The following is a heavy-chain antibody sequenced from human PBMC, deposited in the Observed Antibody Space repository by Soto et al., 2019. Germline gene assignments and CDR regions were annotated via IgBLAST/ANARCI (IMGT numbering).Heavy chain of an antibody. Sequence: SVKVSCKASGGTFSSYAISWVRQAPGQGLEWMGGIIPIFGTANYAQKFQGRVTITADESTSTAYMELSSLRSEDTAVYYCARSRSPIFGVAKPNYYYYYGMDVWGQGTTVTVSS. CDR1: GGTFSSYA. CDR2: IIPIFGTA. J-gene: IGHJ6*02. D-gene: IGHD3-3*01. V-gene: IGHV1-69*13. CDR3: ARSRSPIFGVAKPNYYYYYGMDV.